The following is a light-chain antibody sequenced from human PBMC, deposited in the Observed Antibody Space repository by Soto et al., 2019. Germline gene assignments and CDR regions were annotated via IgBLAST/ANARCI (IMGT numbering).Light chain of an antibody. CDR2: DAS. Sequence: EIVMTQSPGTLSVSPGERATLFCRASQSVRSSLAWYQQKPGQAPRLFIYDASTMATGIPARFSGSGSGTEFTLTISSLQSEDFAVYYCQQYNSWPETFGQGTKVDI. J-gene: IGKJ1*01. V-gene: IGKV3-15*01. CDR1: QSVRSS. CDR3: QQYNSWPET.